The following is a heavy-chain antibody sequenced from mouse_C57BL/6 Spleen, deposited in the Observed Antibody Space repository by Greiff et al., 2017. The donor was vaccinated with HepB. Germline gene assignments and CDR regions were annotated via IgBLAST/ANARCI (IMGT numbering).Heavy chain of an antibody. CDR2: IRSKSNNYAT. CDR1: GFSFNTYA. V-gene: IGHV10-1*01. CDR3: VRHDTTVVATENYAMDY. D-gene: IGHD1-1*01. Sequence: EVQLQQSGGGLVQPKGSLKLSCAASGFSFNTYAMNWVRQAPGKGLEWVARIRSKSNNYATYYADSVKDRFTISRDDSESMLYLQMNNLKTEDTAMYYCVRHDTTVVATENYAMDYWGQGTSVTVSS. J-gene: IGHJ4*01.